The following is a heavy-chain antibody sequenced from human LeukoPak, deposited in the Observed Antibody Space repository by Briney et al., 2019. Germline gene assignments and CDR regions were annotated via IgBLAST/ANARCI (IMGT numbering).Heavy chain of an antibody. J-gene: IGHJ5*02. CDR2: IYHSGSA. Sequence: SETLSLTCAVSGYSLSSGYQWAWIRQSPGKGLEWIGSIYHSGSAHYNPSLQSRVTISVETSKNQFSLKMYSVTAADTAVYYCARDPRWLTPDCTSTSCYENYFDPWGQGTLVTVSS. CDR3: ARDPRWLTPDCTSTSCYENYFDP. V-gene: IGHV4-38-2*02. CDR1: GYSLSSGYQ. D-gene: IGHD2-2*01.